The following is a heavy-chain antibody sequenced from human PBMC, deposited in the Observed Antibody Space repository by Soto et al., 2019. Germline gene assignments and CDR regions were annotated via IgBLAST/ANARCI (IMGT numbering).Heavy chain of an antibody. CDR1: GYSFTSYW. D-gene: IGHD3-9*01. J-gene: IGHJ5*02. CDR3: ARLAPHYDILTGYYNVNWFDP. Sequence: GESLKISCKGSGYSFTSYWIGWVRQMPGKGLEWMGIIYPGDSDTRYSPSFQGQVTISADKSISTAYLQWSSLKASDTAMYYCARLAPHYDILTGYYNVNWFDPWGQGTPVTVSS. CDR2: IYPGDSDT. V-gene: IGHV5-51*01.